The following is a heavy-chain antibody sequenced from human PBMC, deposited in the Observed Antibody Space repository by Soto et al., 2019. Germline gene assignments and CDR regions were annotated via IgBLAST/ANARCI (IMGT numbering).Heavy chain of an antibody. D-gene: IGHD3-10*01. CDR3: ASAEPYGSGSCGY. V-gene: IGHV4-59*01. Sequence: QVQLQESGPGLVKPSETLSLTCTVSGGSISSYYWSWIRQPPGKGLEWIGYIYYSGSTNHTPSLKTRDTISIDTSKNQLSLTLSSVTAADTAVYYCASAEPYGSGSCGYWGQGTLVTVSS. CDR2: IYYSGST. J-gene: IGHJ4*02. CDR1: GGSISSYY.